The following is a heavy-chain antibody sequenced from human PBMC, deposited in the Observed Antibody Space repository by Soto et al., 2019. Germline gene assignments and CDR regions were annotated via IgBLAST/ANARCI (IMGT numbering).Heavy chain of an antibody. CDR3: ARDPHYYDSSGPYDFDY. J-gene: IGHJ4*02. CDR1: GFTFSSYW. CDR2: IKQDGSEK. Sequence: GGSLRLSCAASGFTFSSYWMSWVRQAPGKGLEWVANIKQDGSEKYYVDSVKGRFTISRDNAKNSLYLQMNSLRAEDTAVYYCARDPHYYDSSGPYDFDYWGQGTLVTVSS. V-gene: IGHV3-7*01. D-gene: IGHD3-22*01.